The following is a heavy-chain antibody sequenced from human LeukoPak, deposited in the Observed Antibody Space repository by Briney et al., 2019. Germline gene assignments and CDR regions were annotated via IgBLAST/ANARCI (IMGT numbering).Heavy chain of an antibody. V-gene: IGHV4-59*08. CDR3: ARSLPYSSGWALTDV. Sequence: PSETLSLTCTVSGGSISSYYWSWIRQPPGKGLEWIGYIYYSGSTNYNPSLKSRVTISVDTSKNQFSLKLSSVTAADTAVYYCARSLPYSSGWALTDVWGQGTTVTVSS. J-gene: IGHJ6*02. D-gene: IGHD6-19*01. CDR2: IYYSGST. CDR1: GGSISSYY.